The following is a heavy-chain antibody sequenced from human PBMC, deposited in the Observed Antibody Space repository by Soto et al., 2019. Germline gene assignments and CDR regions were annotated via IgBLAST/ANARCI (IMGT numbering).Heavy chain of an antibody. V-gene: IGHV1-58*01. J-gene: IGHJ5*02. CDR3: AAVLSKWELPLWYTLPDP. CDR2: IVVGSGNT. D-gene: IGHD1-26*01. CDR1: GFTFTSSA. Sequence: SVKVSCKASGFTFTSSAVQWVRQARGQRLEWIGWIVVGSGNTNYAQKFQERVTITRDMSTSTAYMELSSLRSEDTAVYYCAAVLSKWELPLWYTLPDPWGQGTLVTVSS.